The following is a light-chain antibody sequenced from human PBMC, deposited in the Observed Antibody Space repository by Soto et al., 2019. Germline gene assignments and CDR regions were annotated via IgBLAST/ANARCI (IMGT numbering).Light chain of an antibody. CDR2: EGT. CDR3: CSYAGSYTLV. CDR1: TSDVGSYSL. J-gene: IGLJ2*01. Sequence: QSVLTQPASVSGSPGQSITISCTGTTSDVGSYSLVSWYQQHPGKAPKLMIYEGTKRPSGVSNRFSGSKSGNTASLTISGLQAEDEADYYCCSYAGSYTLVFGGGTKLTVL. V-gene: IGLV2-23*01.